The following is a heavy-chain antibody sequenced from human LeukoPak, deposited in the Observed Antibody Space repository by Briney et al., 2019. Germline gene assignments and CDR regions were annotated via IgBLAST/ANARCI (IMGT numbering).Heavy chain of an antibody. CDR2: TYYRSKWYN. CDR1: GDSFSSNSAA. D-gene: IGHD3-10*01. J-gene: IGHJ5*02. CDR3: ARAEVVYGFLANWFDP. Sequence: SQTLSLTCAISGDSFSSNSAAWNWLRQSPSRGLEWLGRTYYRSKWYNDYAVSVKSRITINPDTSKNQFSLQLNSVTPEDTAVYYCARAEVVYGFLANWFDPWGQGTLVTVSS. V-gene: IGHV6-1*01.